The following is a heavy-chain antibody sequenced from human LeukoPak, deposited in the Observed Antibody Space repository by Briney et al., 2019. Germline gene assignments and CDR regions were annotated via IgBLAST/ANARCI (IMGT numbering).Heavy chain of an antibody. Sequence: PSETLSLTCTVSGGSISSYYWSWIPQSPGKGLEWIGFIYYSGCTTYNPSLKSRVTISVDTSKNQFSLKLSSVTAADTAVYYCARDKKGTSCYDYWGQGTLVTVSS. CDR3: ARDKKGTSCYDY. D-gene: IGHD2-2*01. V-gene: IGHV4-59*01. CDR1: GGSISSYY. CDR2: IYYSGCT. J-gene: IGHJ4*02.